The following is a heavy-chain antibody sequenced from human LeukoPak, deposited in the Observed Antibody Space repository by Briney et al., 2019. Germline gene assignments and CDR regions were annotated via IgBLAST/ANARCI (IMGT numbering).Heavy chain of an antibody. D-gene: IGHD3-22*01. CDR3: AGGRAPGRCLFILKLFDI. V-gene: IGHV4-38-2*01. CDR2: IYYSGST. J-gene: IGHJ3*02. CDR1: GFTFSNAW. Sequence: PGGSLRLSCAASGFTFSNAWMSWIRQPPGKGLEWIGSIYYSGSTYYNPSLKSRVTISVDTSKNQFSLKLSSVTAADTAVYYCAGGRAPGRCLFILKLFDIGAKGKMVTVSS.